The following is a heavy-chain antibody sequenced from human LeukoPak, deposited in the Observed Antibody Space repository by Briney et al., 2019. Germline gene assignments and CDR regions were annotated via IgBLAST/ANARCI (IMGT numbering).Heavy chain of an antibody. J-gene: IGHJ4*02. D-gene: IGHD1-26*01. V-gene: IGHV3-23*01. CDR3: AKDLSVGATVKFDY. Sequence: GGSLRLSCAASGFTFSNYAMNCVRQAPGKGLEWVSSITSGGSTSYADSVKGRFTISRDNSKNTLYLEMNSLRAEDTAVYFCAKDLSVGATVKFDYWGQGTLVTVSS. CDR1: GFTFSNYA. CDR2: ITSGGST.